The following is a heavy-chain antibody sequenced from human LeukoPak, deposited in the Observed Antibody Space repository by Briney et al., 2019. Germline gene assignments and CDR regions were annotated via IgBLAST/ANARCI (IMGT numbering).Heavy chain of an antibody. D-gene: IGHD1-14*01. CDR2: IYPGDSDA. V-gene: IGHV5-51*01. CDR3: ASPPRRVAPTDTRPLYYFDP. CDR1: GYRFTSYS. Sequence: GESLKISCQTSGYRFTSYSIAWVRQMPGKGLEWMGIIYPGDSDARYSPSFQGQVTISADKSVSTAYIQWNNLQASDTAIYYCASPPRRVAPTDTRPLYYFDPGGQGTLVTVPS. J-gene: IGHJ4*02.